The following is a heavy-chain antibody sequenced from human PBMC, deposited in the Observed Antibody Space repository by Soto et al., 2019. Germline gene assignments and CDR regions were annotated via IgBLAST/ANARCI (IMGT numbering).Heavy chain of an antibody. V-gene: IGHV3-9*01. CDR3: TKVETWELIGPGRS. D-gene: IGHD1-26*01. J-gene: IGHJ5*02. Sequence: EVQLVESGGGLVQPGRSLRLSCAASGFTFGDFGMHWVRQPPGKGLEWVAGISWNSGSIHYADSVRGRFTISRDNAENSLSLQMNSLRAEDTALYYCTKVETWELIGPGRSWGQGTLVTVSS. CDR1: GFTFGDFG. CDR2: ISWNSGSI.